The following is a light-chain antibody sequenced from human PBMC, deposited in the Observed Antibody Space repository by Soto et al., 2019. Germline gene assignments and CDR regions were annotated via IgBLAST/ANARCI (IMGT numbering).Light chain of an antibody. Sequence: DIQMTQSPSTLSASVGDRVSITCRASQSISRQLAWYQQKPGKAPNLLIYQASNLETGVPSRFTGSGSVTEFTLTISSLQPDDLATYYCLQYRSYWTFGQGTKVEVK. CDR3: LQYRSYWT. CDR2: QAS. V-gene: IGKV1-5*03. J-gene: IGKJ1*01. CDR1: QSISRQ.